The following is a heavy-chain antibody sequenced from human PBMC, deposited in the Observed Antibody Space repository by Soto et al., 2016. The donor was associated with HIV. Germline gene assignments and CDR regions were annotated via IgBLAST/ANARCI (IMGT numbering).Heavy chain of an antibody. Sequence: EVQMVESGGGSVQPGGSLRLSCEASGFIFSNYWMTWVRQAPGKGLEWVANIKQDGTEKNYVDSVKGRFIISRDNGKNLVYLQMNNLRVEDTAVYYCVRGSYPRGWGQGILVTVSS. V-gene: IGHV3-7*01. CDR3: VRGSYPRG. J-gene: IGHJ4*02. CDR2: IKQDGTEK. D-gene: IGHD3-10*01. CDR1: GFIFSNYW.